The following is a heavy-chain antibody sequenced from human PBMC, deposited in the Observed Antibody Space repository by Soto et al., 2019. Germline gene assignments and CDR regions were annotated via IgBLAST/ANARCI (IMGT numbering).Heavy chain of an antibody. D-gene: IGHD3-22*01. CDR2: IYSDGNT. Sequence: EVQLVESGGGLIQPGGSLRLSCAASGFTVSSNYMNWVRQAPGKGLEWVSVIYSDGNTYYADSVKGRFTISRDISKNTLDLQMNGLRAEDTAVYYCERDSGYYYGPDYWGQGTLVTVSS. J-gene: IGHJ4*02. CDR1: GFTVSSNY. CDR3: ERDSGYYYGPDY. V-gene: IGHV3-53*01.